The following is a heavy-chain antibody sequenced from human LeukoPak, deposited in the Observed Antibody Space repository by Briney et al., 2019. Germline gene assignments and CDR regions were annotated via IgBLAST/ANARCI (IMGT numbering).Heavy chain of an antibody. Sequence: TGGSLRLSCTASEFPFSNYAMSWVRQAPGKGLEWVSAISPLSGSIYYADSVKGRFTISRDNSKNTLYLQMNSLRAEDTAVYFCAKAGDTRGYYLHWYFDLWGRGALVTVSS. V-gene: IGHV3-23*01. D-gene: IGHD3-22*01. CDR1: EFPFSNYA. CDR3: AKAGDTRGYYLHWYFDL. CDR2: ISPLSGSI. J-gene: IGHJ2*01.